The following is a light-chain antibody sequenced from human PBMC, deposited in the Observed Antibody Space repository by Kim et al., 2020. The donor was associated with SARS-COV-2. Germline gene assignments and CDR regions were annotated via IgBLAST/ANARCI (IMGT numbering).Light chain of an antibody. Sequence: SVSPGERATLSCRASQSVGANLAWYQQKPGLTPRLLIYRASTRATGIPARFSGSGSETEFTLTISSLQSEDFAVYYCQHYHSWPLAFGGGTKVEI. V-gene: IGKV3-15*01. CDR3: QHYHSWPLA. CDR1: QSVGAN. J-gene: IGKJ4*01. CDR2: RAS.